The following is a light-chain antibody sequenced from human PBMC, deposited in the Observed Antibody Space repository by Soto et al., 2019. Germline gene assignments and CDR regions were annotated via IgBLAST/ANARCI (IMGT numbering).Light chain of an antibody. Sequence: DIHMTQSPSTLYASVGDRVTITCRASQSISSWLAWYQQKPGKAPKLLIYAASSLQSGVPSRFSGSGSGTEFTLTISSLQPDDFATYYCQQYTTWTFGQGTKVDIK. CDR1: QSISSW. CDR2: AAS. CDR3: QQYTTWT. V-gene: IGKV1-5*01. J-gene: IGKJ1*01.